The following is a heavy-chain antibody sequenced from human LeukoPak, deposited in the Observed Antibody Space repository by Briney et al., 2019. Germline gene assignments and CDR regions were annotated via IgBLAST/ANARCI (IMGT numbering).Heavy chain of an antibody. Sequence: SQTLSLTCTVSGGSISSGSYYWSWIRQPAGKGLEWIGRIYTSGSTNYNPSLKSRVTISVDTSKNQFSLKLGSVTAADTAVYYCARVRARYFDWLLYQEFDYWGQGTLVTVSS. CDR1: GGSISSGSYY. CDR2: IYTSGST. CDR3: ARVRARYFDWLLYQEFDY. D-gene: IGHD3-9*01. J-gene: IGHJ4*02. V-gene: IGHV4-61*02.